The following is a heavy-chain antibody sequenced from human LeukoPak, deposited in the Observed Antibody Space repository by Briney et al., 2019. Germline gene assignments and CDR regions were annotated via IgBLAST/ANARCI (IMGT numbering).Heavy chain of an antibody. CDR1: GYTFTSYY. V-gene: IGHV1-2*02. Sequence: GASVKVSCKASGYTFTSYYMHWVRQAPGQGLTWMGWINPNTGVTNYAQKFQGRVTMTRATSINTAYMELDRLTSDDTAIYYCARSYCGGDCYWTIDYWGQGTLVTVSS. CDR2: INPNTGVT. J-gene: IGHJ4*02. CDR3: ARSYCGGDCYWTIDY. D-gene: IGHD2-21*02.